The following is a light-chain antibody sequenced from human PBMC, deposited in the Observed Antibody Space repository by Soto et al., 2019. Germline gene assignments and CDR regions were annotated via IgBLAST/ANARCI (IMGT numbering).Light chain of an antibody. CDR1: QSVGTSY. J-gene: IGKJ2*01. V-gene: IGKV3-20*01. Sequence: EIVLTQSPGTLSLSPGERATLSCRASQSVGTSYLAWYQQKPGQAPRLLIYGASSRATGIPDRFSGSGSGTDFTLTISRMEPEDFAVYYCQQYDSSSYTFGQGTKLEIK. CDR2: GAS. CDR3: QQYDSSSYT.